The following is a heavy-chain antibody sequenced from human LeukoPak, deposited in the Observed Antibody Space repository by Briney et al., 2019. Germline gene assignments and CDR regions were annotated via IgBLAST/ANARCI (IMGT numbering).Heavy chain of an antibody. V-gene: IGHV4-39*07. CDR1: GGSIISTNYY. D-gene: IGHD3-16*01. Sequence: SETLSLTCTVSGGSIISTNYYWAWIRQPPGKGLEWIATIYYDGSTYYTPSLKSRVTISVDTSRNQFSLNLTSATAADMAVYYCARASGGMRDTTSKWGQGTLVTVSS. CDR2: IYYDGST. CDR3: ARASGGMRDTTSK. J-gene: IGHJ4*02.